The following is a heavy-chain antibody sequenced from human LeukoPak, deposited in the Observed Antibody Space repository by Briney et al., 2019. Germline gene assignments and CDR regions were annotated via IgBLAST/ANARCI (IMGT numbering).Heavy chain of an antibody. CDR1: GFIFSSYA. J-gene: IGHJ4*02. CDR3: AKVSHPYYFDS. D-gene: IGHD5/OR15-5a*01. Sequence: PGGSLRLSCAASGFIFSSYAMSWVRQAPGKGLEYLSVISGSGADTYHTDSVKGRFTISRDNSRNTLYLQMNSLRGEDTALYYCAKVSHPYYFDSWGQGTLVIVSS. V-gene: IGHV3-23*01. CDR2: ISGSGADT.